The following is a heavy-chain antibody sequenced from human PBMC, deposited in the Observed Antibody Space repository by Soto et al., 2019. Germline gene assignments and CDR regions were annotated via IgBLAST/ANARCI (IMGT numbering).Heavy chain of an antibody. Sequence: EVQVMESGGGFVQPGGPLRLSCVTSGFTFISYWMSWVRQTPGQGLECVARINHDGSDKNYVDSVKGRFTISRDNAKNSLFLQMNSLRADDTAVYYCTTLSWDASDWHWGLGALVTVSS. V-gene: IGHV3-7*03. CDR1: GFTFISYW. CDR3: TTLSWDASDWH. CDR2: INHDGSDK. D-gene: IGHD6-19*01. J-gene: IGHJ4*02.